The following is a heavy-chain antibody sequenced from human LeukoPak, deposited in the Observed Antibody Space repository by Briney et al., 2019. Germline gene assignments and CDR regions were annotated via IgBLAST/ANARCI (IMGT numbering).Heavy chain of an antibody. Sequence: SETLSLTCAVYGGSFSGYYWSWIRQPPGKGLEWIGEINHSGGTNYNPSLKSRVTISVDTSKNQFSLKLSSVTAADTAVYYCARVGATPDPWGQGTLVTVSS. J-gene: IGHJ5*02. V-gene: IGHV4-34*01. CDR2: INHSGGT. CDR1: GGSFSGYY. CDR3: ARVGATPDP. D-gene: IGHD1-26*01.